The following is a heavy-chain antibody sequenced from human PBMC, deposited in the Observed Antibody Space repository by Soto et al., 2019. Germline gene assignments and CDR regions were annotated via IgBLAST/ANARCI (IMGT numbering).Heavy chain of an antibody. Sequence: GGSLRLSCAASGFTFSSFAMSWVRQAPGKGLEWVSAINDSGGSTYSADSVKGRFTISRDNSKNTLYLQMNSLRADDTAVYYCARRRDASGSYFDSWSHGTLVTVSS. D-gene: IGHD3-10*01. CDR1: GFTFSSFA. CDR2: INDSGGST. CDR3: ARRRDASGSYFDS. J-gene: IGHJ4*01. V-gene: IGHV3-23*01.